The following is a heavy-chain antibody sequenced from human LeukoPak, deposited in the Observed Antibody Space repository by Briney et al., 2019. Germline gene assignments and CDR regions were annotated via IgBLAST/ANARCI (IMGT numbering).Heavy chain of an antibody. CDR2: ISGSGRSS. V-gene: IGHV3-23*01. CDR3: AKDQQLGYFDY. Sequence: GSLRLSCAASRFTFSSYAMSWVRQAPGKGLEWVSSISGSGRSSYYADSVKGRFTVSRDNSKNTLYLQMNSLRAEDTAVYYCAKDQQLGYFDYWGQGTLVTVSS. D-gene: IGHD6-13*01. CDR1: RFTFSSYA. J-gene: IGHJ4*02.